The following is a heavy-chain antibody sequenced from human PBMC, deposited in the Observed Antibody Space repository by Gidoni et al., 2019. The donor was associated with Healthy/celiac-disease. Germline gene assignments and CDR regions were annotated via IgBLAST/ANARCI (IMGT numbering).Heavy chain of an antibody. CDR2: ISSSGSTI. J-gene: IGHJ3*02. Sequence: EVRLVESVGGLVQPGGSLTLSCAASGFTFSSYEMNWARQAPGKGLEWVSYISSSGSTIYYADSVKGRVTISRDNAKNSLYLQMNSLRAEDTAVYYCARDSVDYYDSSGYYILHDAFDIWGQGTMVTVSS. D-gene: IGHD3-22*01. CDR1: GFTFSSYE. CDR3: ARDSVDYYDSSGYYILHDAFDI. V-gene: IGHV3-48*03.